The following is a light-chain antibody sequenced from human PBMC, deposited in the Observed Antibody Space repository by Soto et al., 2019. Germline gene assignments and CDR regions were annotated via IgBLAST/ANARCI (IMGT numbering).Light chain of an antibody. Sequence: DIQMTQCPSTPSASVGDRVTITCRASQSISSWLAWYQQKPGKAPKLLIYDASSLESGVPSRFSGSGSGTEFTLTIRSLQPDDFATYCCQQYNSYSRTFGQGTKVDIK. CDR3: QQYNSYSRT. CDR2: DAS. CDR1: QSISSW. V-gene: IGKV1-5*01. J-gene: IGKJ1*01.